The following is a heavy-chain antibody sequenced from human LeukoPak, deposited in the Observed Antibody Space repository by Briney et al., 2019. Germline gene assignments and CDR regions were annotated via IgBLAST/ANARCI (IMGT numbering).Heavy chain of an antibody. CDR3: ARDGRKVLAAAGRNWFDP. J-gene: IGHJ5*02. V-gene: IGHV3-20*04. D-gene: IGHD6-13*01. Sequence: GGSLRLSCVASGFTFSSYSMNWVRQAPGKGLEWVSGINWNGGSTRYADSVKGRFTISRDNAKNSLYLQMNSLRAEDTALYYCARDGRKVLAAAGRNWFDPWGQGTLVTVSS. CDR1: GFTFSSYS. CDR2: INWNGGST.